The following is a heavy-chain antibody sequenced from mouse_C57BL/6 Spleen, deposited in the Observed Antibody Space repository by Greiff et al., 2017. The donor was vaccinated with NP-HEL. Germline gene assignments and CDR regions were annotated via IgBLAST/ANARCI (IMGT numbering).Heavy chain of an antibody. D-gene: IGHD1-1*01. Sequence: DVKLVESGGGLVKPGGSLKLSCAASGFTFSDYGMHWVRQAPEKGLEWVAYISSGSSTIYYADTVKGRFTISRDNAKNTLFLQMTSLRSEDTAMYYCARPSYYGSSYLYYYAMDYWGQGTSVTVSS. J-gene: IGHJ4*01. CDR1: GFTFSDYG. CDR2: ISSGSSTI. V-gene: IGHV5-17*01. CDR3: ARPSYYGSSYLYYYAMDY.